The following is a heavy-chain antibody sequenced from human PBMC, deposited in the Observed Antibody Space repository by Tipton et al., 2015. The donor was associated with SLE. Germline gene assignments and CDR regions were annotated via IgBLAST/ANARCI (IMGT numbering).Heavy chain of an antibody. Sequence: TLSITCTVSDASISNINFYWGWIRQPPGRGLEWIGTISYHGNTFFKPSLQSRVTMSMDTSKSQFSLHLTAVTAADTAVYYCARRESGTMFDTWGQGALVTVSS. J-gene: IGHJ5*02. D-gene: IGHD1-1*01. CDR1: DASISNINFY. CDR2: ISYHGNT. CDR3: ARRESGTMFDT. V-gene: IGHV4-39*07.